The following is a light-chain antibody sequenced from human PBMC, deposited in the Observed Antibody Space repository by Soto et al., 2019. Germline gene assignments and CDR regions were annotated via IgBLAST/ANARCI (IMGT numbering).Light chain of an antibody. V-gene: IGLV1-40*01. Sequence: QLVLTQPPSVSGAPGQRVTISCTGSSSNIGAGYDVPWYQQLPGTAPKLLIYGNSNRPSGVPDRFSGSKSGTSASLAITGLQAEDEADYYCQSYDSSLSGFVVFGGGTKLTVL. CDR2: GNS. CDR1: SSNIGAGYD. J-gene: IGLJ2*01. CDR3: QSYDSSLSGFVV.